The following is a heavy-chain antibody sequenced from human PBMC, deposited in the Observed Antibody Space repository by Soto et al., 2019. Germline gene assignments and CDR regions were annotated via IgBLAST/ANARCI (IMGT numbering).Heavy chain of an antibody. CDR3: TKGGGGDHGS. CDR2: ISPTSDHI. CDR1: GFTFSTSA. D-gene: IGHD2-21*02. V-gene: IGHV3-23*01. Sequence: PGGSLRLSCEASGFTFSTSAMSWVRQAPGKGLEWVSAISPTSDHIYYANSVTGRFTISRDNSKNTLSLHMTSLRVDDTAVYYGTKGGGGDHGSWGQGTLVAVSS. J-gene: IGHJ5*02.